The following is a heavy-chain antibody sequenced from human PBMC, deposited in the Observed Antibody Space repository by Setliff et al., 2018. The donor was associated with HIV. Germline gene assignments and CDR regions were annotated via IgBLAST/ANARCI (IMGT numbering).Heavy chain of an antibody. CDR2: INAGNGNT. V-gene: IGHV1-3*01. J-gene: IGHJ4*02. CDR1: GYTFTNYA. CDR3: ARGGGLKPFGYQLDY. D-gene: IGHD2-2*01. Sequence: ASVKVSCKASGYTFTNYAIHWVRQAPGQRLEWMGWINAGNGNTKYSEKFQGRVTMTTDTSASTAYMELTSLRSDDTAVYYCARGGGLKPFGYQLDYWGQGTLVTVSS.